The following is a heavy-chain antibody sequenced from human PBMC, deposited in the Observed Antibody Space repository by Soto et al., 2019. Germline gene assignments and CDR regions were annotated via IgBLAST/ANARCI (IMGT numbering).Heavy chain of an antibody. CDR3: ARGTPDYYDFDP. J-gene: IGHJ5*02. V-gene: IGHV4-59*01. D-gene: IGHD3-22*01. CDR2: IYYSGST. CDR1: GVSISSYY. Sequence: SQTLSLTCTVSGVSISSYYWSWIRQPPGKGLEWIGYIYYSGSTNYNPSLKSRVTISVDTSKNQFSLKLSSVTAADTAVYDCARGTPDYYDFDPWGQGTLVTVSS.